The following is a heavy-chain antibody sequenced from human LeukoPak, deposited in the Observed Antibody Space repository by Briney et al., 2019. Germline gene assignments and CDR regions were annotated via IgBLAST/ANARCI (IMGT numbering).Heavy chain of an antibody. V-gene: IGHV3-23*01. J-gene: IGHJ4*02. CDR3: ATGGYYSPLEF. Sequence: PGGSLRLSCAASGFTFSSYAMSWVRQAPGKGLEWVSLISAGGGSTYYTDFVKGRFTIYRDNSKNTLYLLMNSLRADDTAVYYCATGGYYSPLEFWGQGTLVTVSS. D-gene: IGHD3-22*01. CDR2: ISAGGGST. CDR1: GFTFSSYA.